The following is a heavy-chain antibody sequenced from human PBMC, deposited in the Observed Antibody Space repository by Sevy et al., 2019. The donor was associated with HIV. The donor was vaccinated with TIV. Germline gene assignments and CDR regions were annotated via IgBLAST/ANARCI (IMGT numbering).Heavy chain of an antibody. Sequence: GESLKISCAASGFTFSSYWMHWVRQAPGKGLVWVSRINSDGGSTSYADSVKGRFTISSDNAKNMLYLQMNSLRAEDTAVYYCARDASEWLVSQPDYWGQGTLVTVSS. J-gene: IGHJ4*02. CDR1: GFTFSSYW. CDR2: INSDGGST. D-gene: IGHD6-19*01. CDR3: ARDASEWLVSQPDY. V-gene: IGHV3-74*01.